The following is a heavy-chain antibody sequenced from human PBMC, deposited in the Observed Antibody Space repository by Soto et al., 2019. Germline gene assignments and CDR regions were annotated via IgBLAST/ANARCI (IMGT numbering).Heavy chain of an antibody. J-gene: IGHJ4*02. V-gene: IGHV4-28*03. CDR2: IYHSGST. CDR1: GYSISSSNW. Sequence: SETLSLTWAVSGYSISSSNWWGWIRQPPGKGLEWIGYIYHSGSTYYNPSLKSRVTISVDRSKNQFSLKLSSVTAADTAIYYCARVPDYWGQGTLVTVSS. CDR3: ARVPDY.